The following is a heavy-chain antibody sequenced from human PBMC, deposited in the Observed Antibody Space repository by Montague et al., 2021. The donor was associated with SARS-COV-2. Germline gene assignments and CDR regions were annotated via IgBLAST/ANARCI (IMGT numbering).Heavy chain of an antibody. CDR2: ISGGGDRK. J-gene: IGHJ5*02. D-gene: IGHD3-22*01. CDR1: GFTSSRYT. Sequence: SLRLSCAASGFTSSRYTISWVRQAPGKGLEWVSGISGGGDRKYYADSVKGRLTISRDNSKNTVYVQMNSLRAEDTAVYYCAKFSRDSSGVAWGQGTLVTVSS. V-gene: IGHV3-23*01. CDR3: AKFSRDSSGVA.